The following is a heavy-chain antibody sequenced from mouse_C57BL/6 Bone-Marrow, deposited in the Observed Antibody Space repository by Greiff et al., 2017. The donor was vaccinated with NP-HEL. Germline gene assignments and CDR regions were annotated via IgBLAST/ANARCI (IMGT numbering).Heavy chain of an antibody. V-gene: IGHV1-50*01. Sequence: QVQLQQPGAELVKPGASVKLSCKASGYTFTSYWMQWVKQRPGQGLEWIGEIDPSDSYTNYNQKFKGKATLTVDTSSSTAYMQLSSLTSEDSAVYYCASGIYYGNSRYYFDYGGQGTTLTVSA. J-gene: IGHJ2*01. CDR1: GYTFTSYW. CDR2: IDPSDSYT. D-gene: IGHD2-1*01. CDR3: ASGIYYGNSRYYFDY.